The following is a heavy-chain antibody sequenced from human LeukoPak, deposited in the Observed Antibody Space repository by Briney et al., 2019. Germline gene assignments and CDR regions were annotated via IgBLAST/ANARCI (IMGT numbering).Heavy chain of an antibody. D-gene: IGHD6-19*01. CDR3: ARGPAVAGTLYYYGMDV. CDR2: INPNSGGT. CDR1: GYTFSDYY. J-gene: IGHJ6*02. V-gene: IGHV1-2*02. Sequence: GASVTVSCKASGYTFSDYYMHWVRQAPGQGLEWMGWINPNSGGTNYAQKFQGRVTMTRDTSISTAYMELSRLRSDDTAVYYCARGPAVAGTLYYYGMDVWGQGTTVTVSS.